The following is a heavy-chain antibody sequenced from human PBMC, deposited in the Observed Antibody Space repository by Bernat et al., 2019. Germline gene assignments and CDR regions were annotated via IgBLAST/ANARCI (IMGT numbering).Heavy chain of an antibody. Sequence: EVQLVESGGGLVQPGRSLRLSCAASGFTFDDYAMHWVRQAPGKGLEWVSGISWNSGSIGYADSVKGRFTISRDNAKNSLYLQMNSRRAEDTALYYCAKDFRPYYDFWGGYPPDAFDIWGQGTMVTVSS. J-gene: IGHJ3*02. CDR1: GFTFDDYA. CDR3: AKDFRPYYDFWGGYPPDAFDI. D-gene: IGHD3-3*01. CDR2: ISWNSGSI. V-gene: IGHV3-9*01.